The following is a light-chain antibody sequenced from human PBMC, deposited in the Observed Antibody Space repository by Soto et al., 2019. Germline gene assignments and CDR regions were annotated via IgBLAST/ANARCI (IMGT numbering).Light chain of an antibody. V-gene: IGLV1-47*01. CDR2: RND. CDR1: SSNIESNY. Sequence: QSVLTQPPSASGTPGQRVTISCSGSSSNIESNYVYWYQQLPGSAPKLLIYRNDQRPSGVTDRFSGSKSGTSASLAISGLRSEDEADYYCAAWDDSLSALVFGGGTKVTVL. CDR3: AAWDDSLSALV. J-gene: IGLJ3*02.